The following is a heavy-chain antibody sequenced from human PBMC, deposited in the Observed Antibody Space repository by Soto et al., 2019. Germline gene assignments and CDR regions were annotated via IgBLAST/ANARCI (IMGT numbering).Heavy chain of an antibody. CDR3: VRDRMTSYYVAYLFDY. CDR1: GGSLRMGSYY. D-gene: IGHD3-9*01. V-gene: IGHV4-61*01. Sequence: SETLSLTCSVSGGSLRMGSYYWGWIRQPPGKRLESIGYIYYTGSTNYDPSLKSRVTISLDTSKNQFSLNLRSVTAAETAVYYCVRDRMTSYYVAYLFDYWGQGTQVT. J-gene: IGHJ4*02. CDR2: IYYTGST.